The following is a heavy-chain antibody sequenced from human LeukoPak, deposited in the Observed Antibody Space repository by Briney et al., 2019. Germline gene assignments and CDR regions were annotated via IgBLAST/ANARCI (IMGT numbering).Heavy chain of an antibody. Sequence: GGSLRLSCAASGFTFSDYYMSWIRQAPGKGLEWVSYISGSNTHTNYAESVKGRFTISRDNAKNSLYLQMNSLRAEDTAVYYCARICVSGGGYCRAFDIWGQGTMVTVSS. J-gene: IGHJ3*02. CDR1: GFTFSDYY. V-gene: IGHV3-11*03. CDR2: ISGSNTHT. D-gene: IGHD5-18*01. CDR3: ARICVSGGGYCRAFDI.